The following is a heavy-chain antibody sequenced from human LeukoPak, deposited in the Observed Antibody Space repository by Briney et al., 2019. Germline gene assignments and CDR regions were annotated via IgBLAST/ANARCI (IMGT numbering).Heavy chain of an antibody. CDR1: GGSISSSDYY. Sequence: SETLSLTCTVSGGSISSSDYYWSWIRQPPGKGLEWIGYIYYSGSTYYSPSLKSRVTISVDTSKNQFSLKLSSVTAADTALYYCARGDDIAGGYFDYWGQGTLVTVSS. CDR3: ARGDDIAGGYFDY. D-gene: IGHD1-26*01. V-gene: IGHV4-30-4*08. J-gene: IGHJ4*02. CDR2: IYYSGST.